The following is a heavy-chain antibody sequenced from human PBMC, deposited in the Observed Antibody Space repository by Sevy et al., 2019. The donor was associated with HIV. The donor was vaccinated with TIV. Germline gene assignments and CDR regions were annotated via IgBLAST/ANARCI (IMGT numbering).Heavy chain of an antibody. CDR3: ASRGYCGGGSCYSGPNDY. CDR1: TFTFSSYS. V-gene: IGHV3-48*02. CDR2: ISSSSGTR. D-gene: IGHD2-15*01. J-gene: IGHJ4*02. Sequence: GGSLILSCAASTFTFSSYSMHWVHQAPGKGLEWVSYISSSSGTRYYADSVKGRFTISRDNAKNSLFLQMNSLRDEDTAVYYCASRGYCGGGSCYSGPNDYWGQGTLVTVSS.